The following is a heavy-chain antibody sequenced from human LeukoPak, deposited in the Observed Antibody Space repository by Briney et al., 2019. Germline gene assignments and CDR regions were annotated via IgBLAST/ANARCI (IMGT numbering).Heavy chain of an antibody. CDR2: INHSGST. D-gene: IGHD6-13*01. V-gene: IGHV4-34*01. J-gene: IGHJ4*02. CDR1: GGSFSGYY. Sequence: SETLSLTCAVCGGSFSGYYWSWIRQPPGKGLEWIGEINHSGSTNYNPSLKSRVTISVDTSKNQFSLKLSAVTAADAAIYYYARMSSSWLTVDHGGQGTLVTVSS. CDR3: ARMSSSWLTVDH.